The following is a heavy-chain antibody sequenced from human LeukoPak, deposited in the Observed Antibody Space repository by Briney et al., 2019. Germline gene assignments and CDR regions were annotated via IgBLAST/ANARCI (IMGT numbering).Heavy chain of an antibody. CDR2: LHSGGTT. J-gene: IGHJ2*01. CDR1: GFTVSSNY. CDR3: ARANWYFDV. V-gene: IGHV3-53*01. Sequence: PGGSLRLSCAASGFTVSSNYMSWVRQARGGGLEGVSILHSGGTTYYADSVKGRFTISRDNSKNTLCLQMNSLRVEDTAIYSCARANWYFDVWGRGTLVAVSS.